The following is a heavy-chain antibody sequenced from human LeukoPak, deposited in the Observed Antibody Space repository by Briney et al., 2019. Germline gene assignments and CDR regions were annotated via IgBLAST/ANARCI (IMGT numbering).Heavy chain of an antibody. CDR3: ARDRGGVGATFLGYGMDV. CDR2: VNSSGGTT. CDR1: GYTFTSYY. J-gene: IGHJ6*02. V-gene: IGHV1-46*01. Sequence: GASVKVSCKASGYTFTSYYLHWMRQAPGQGLEWMGIVNSSGGTTNYAQKFQGRVTLTRDTSTSTVYMVLSSLRSEDTAVYYCARDRGGVGATFLGYGMDVWGQGTTVTVSS. D-gene: IGHD1-26*01.